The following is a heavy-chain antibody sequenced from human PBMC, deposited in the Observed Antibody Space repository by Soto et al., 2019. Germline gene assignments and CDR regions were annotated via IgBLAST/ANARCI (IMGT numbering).Heavy chain of an antibody. V-gene: IGHV3-53*01. CDR1: GFTVSNNY. CDR2: IYSGGYT. CDR3: ATHPGGGGY. J-gene: IGHJ4*02. D-gene: IGHD3-10*01. Sequence: EVQLVESGGGLIRPGGSLRLSCAVSGFTVSNNYMSWVRQAPGKGLEGVSVIYSGGYTAYGDSVKGRFTISRDNSKNTQILQMKSPGPAGRAVFYCATHPGGGGYWGQGTLVTVSS.